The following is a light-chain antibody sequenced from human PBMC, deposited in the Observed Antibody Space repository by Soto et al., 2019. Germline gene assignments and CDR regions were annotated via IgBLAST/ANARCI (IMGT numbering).Light chain of an antibody. J-gene: IGLJ1*01. CDR3: SSYTSRSTLDV. V-gene: IGLV2-14*01. CDR1: SSDVGGYNY. Sequence: QSVLTLPASVSGSPGQSITISCTGTSSDVGGYNYVSWYQQHPGKAPKLMIYEVSNRPSGVSNRFSGSKSGNTASLTISGLQDEDEADYYCSSYTSRSTLDVFGTGTKVTVL. CDR2: EVS.